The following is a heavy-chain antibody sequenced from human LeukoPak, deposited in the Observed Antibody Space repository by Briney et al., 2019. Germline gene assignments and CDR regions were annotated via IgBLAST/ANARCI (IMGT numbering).Heavy chain of an antibody. CDR3: ARRKFASDY. J-gene: IGHJ4*02. Sequence: PGGSLRLSCAASGFTFDDYAMHWVRHAPGKGLEWVSGISWNSGSIGYADSVKGRFTISRDNAKNSLYLQMNSLRAEDTAVYYCARRKFASDYWGQGTLVTVSS. CDR2: ISWNSGSI. CDR1: GFTFDDYA. V-gene: IGHV3-9*01. D-gene: IGHD3-10*01.